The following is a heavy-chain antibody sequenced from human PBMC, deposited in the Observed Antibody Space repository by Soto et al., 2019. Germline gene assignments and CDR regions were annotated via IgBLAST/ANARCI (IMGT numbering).Heavy chain of an antibody. CDR1: GFTFSSYW. V-gene: IGHV3-74*01. J-gene: IGHJ4*02. D-gene: IGHD3-10*01. Sequence: RGSLRLSCAASGFTFSSYWMHWVRQAPGKGLVWVSRINSDGSSTSYADSVKGRFTISRDNAKNTLYLQMNSLRAEDTAVYYCARVSDMYYGSGSYYDFDYWGQGTLVTVSS. CDR3: ARVSDMYYGSGSYYDFDY. CDR2: INSDGSST.